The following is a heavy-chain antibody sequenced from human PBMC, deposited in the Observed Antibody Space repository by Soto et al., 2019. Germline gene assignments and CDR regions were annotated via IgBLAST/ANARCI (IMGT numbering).Heavy chain of an antibody. D-gene: IGHD3-10*01. CDR1: GFTFNDFE. CDR3: ARGFGRFSY. J-gene: IGHJ4*02. Sequence: EVQLLESGGGLVQPGGSLRLSCGVSGFTFNDFEMNWVRQAPGKGLEWLAYIDGSGTTKKYAGSVRGRFTISRDNPNNSLFLQMSSLSAADTAIYYCARGFGRFSYWGQGTLVCVSS. CDR2: IDGSGTTK. V-gene: IGHV3-48*03.